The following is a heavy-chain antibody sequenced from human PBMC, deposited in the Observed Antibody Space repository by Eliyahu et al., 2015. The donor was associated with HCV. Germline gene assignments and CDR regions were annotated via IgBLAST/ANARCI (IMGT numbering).Heavy chain of an antibody. CDR2: IKXDGSEK. CDR1: GFTFSSYW. D-gene: IGHD3-10*01. V-gene: IGHV3-7*01. CDR3: ARDRGKGGFDY. J-gene: IGHJ4*02. Sequence: EVQLVESGGGLVQPGGSXRLSCAAXGFTFSSYWMXWVRQAPGKGLEWVXNIKXDGSEKYYVDSVKGRFTISRDNAKNSLYLQMNSLRAEDTAVYYCARDRGKGGFDYWGQGTLVTVSS.